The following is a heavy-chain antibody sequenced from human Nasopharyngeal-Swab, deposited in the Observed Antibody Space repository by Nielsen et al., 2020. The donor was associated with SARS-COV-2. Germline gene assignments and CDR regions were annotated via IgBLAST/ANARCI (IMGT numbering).Heavy chain of an antibody. CDR3: AREGEYGAYDAPDY. D-gene: IGHD5-12*01. CDR2: IVPALGLP. CDR1: GDTFTNSA. Sequence: SVKVSCKTTGDTFTNSAISWVRQAPGQGLEWMGGIVPALGLPNYAQKFRGRVTISADRSTTTSYLELSSLRSEDTAIYYCAREGEYGAYDAPDYWGQGTLVTVSS. J-gene: IGHJ4*02. V-gene: IGHV1-69*10.